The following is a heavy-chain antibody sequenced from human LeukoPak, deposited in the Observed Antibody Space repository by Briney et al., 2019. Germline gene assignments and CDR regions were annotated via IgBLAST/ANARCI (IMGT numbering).Heavy chain of an antibody. CDR1: GFTFSSYG. CDR2: IWYDGSNK. V-gene: IGHV3-33*01. J-gene: IGHJ4*02. CDR3: ARDSRLGKDYIDY. D-gene: IGHD7-27*01. Sequence: PGRSLRLSCAASGFTFSSYGMHWVRQAPGKGLEWVAVIWYDGSNKYYADSVKGRFTISRDNSKNTLYLQMNSLRAEDTAVYYCARDSRLGKDYIDYWGQGTLVTVSS.